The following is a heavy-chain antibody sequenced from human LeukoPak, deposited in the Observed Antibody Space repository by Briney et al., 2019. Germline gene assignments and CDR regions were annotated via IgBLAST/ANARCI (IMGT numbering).Heavy chain of an antibody. CDR2: INHSGST. V-gene: IGHV4-34*01. J-gene: IGHJ3*02. CDR1: GGSFSGYY. D-gene: IGHD3-10*01. Sequence: SGTLSLTCAVYGGSFSGYYWSSVRQRPGKRLEWIGEINHSGSTNYNPSLKSRVTISVDTSKNQFSLKLSSVTAADTAVYYCATRRVLLWFGELFGAFDIWGQGTMVTVSS. CDR3: ATRRVLLWFGELFGAFDI.